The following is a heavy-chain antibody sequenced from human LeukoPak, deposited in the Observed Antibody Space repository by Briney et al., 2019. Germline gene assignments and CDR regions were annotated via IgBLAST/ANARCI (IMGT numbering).Heavy chain of an antibody. D-gene: IGHD6-13*01. J-gene: IGHJ5*02. Sequence: GASVKVSCKASGGTFSSYAISWVRQAPGQGLEWMGGIIPIFGTANYAQKFQGRVTITADESTSTAYMELSSLRSEDTAVYYCATDSGYSSSWHNWFDPWGQGTLVTVSS. V-gene: IGHV1-69*13. CDR3: ATDSGYSSSWHNWFDP. CDR2: IIPIFGTA. CDR1: GGTFSSYA.